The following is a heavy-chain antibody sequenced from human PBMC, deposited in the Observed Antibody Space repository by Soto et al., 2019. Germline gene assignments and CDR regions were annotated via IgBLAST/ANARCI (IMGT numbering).Heavy chain of an antibody. V-gene: IGHV4-34*01. CDR1: CGSFIDHY. CDR2: INHIGGT. D-gene: IGHD3-22*01. J-gene: IGHJ4*02. Sequence: SETLSLTCVFSCGSFIDHYCSWIRQSPGNGLEWIGEINHIGGTNYNPSLESRISMSLDTSKTEFSLKVTSVTAADTAVYYCARRNGYYSGIDSWGQGTLVTVSS. CDR3: ARRNGYYSGIDS.